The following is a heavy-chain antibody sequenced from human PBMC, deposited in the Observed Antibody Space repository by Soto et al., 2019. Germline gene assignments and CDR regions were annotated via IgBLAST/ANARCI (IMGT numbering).Heavy chain of an antibody. CDR2: INHSGST. V-gene: IGHV4-4*02. J-gene: IGHJ6*02. Sequence: SETLSLTCAVSGGSISSSNWWSWVRQPPGKGLEWIGEINHSGSTNYNPSLKSRVTISVDTSKNQFSLKLSSVTAADTAVYYATGTTGTYYYYGMDVWGQGTTVTVSS. CDR3: TGTTGTYYYYGMDV. D-gene: IGHD1-7*01. CDR1: GGSISSSNW.